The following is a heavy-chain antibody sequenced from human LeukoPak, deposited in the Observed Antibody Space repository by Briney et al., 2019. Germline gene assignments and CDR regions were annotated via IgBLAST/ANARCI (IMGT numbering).Heavy chain of an antibody. J-gene: IGHJ4*02. V-gene: IGHV4-31*03. CDR1: GGSISSGGYY. CDR3: ARGGVVEALDY. CDR2: IYYSGST. Sequence: PSETLSLTCTVSGGSISSGGYYWSWIRQHPGKGLEWIGYIYYSGSTYYNPSLKSRVTISVDTSKNQFSLKLSSVTAADTAVYYCARGGVVEALDYWGQGTLVTVSS. D-gene: IGHD2-2*01.